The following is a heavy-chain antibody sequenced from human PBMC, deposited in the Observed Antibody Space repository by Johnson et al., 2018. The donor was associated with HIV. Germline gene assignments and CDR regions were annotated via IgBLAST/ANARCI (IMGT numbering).Heavy chain of an antibody. D-gene: IGHD5-18*01. CDR1: GFSFSSYW. Sequence: VHLVESGGGLVQPGGSLRLSCAASGFSFSSYWMTWVRQAPGKGLEWVASIKKDGSEKYYVDSVTGRFTISRDNAKNSLYLQLNSLRAEDTAVYYCARARVGYSFAGWGTDAFDIWGQGTMVTVSS. CDR3: ARARVGYSFAGWGTDAFDI. V-gene: IGHV3-7*05. J-gene: IGHJ3*02. CDR2: IKKDGSEK.